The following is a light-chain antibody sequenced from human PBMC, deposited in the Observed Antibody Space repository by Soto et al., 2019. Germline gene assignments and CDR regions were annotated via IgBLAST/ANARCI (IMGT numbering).Light chain of an antibody. Sequence: IVLTQSPGTLSLSPGERATLSCRASQSVNSNYLAWYRQKPGQAPRLLIHGASLRATGIPDRFSGSGSGADFILTISSLEPEDFAVYFCEQYGRSPYTFGQGTSLEIK. CDR2: GAS. CDR1: QSVNSNY. J-gene: IGKJ2*01. CDR3: EQYGRSPYT. V-gene: IGKV3-20*01.